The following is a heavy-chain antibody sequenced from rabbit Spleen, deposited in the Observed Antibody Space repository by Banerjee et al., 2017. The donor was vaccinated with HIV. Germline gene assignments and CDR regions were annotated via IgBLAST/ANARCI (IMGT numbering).Heavy chain of an antibody. CDR3: ARGSAAMTMVITGYYFNL. CDR1: GFSFSNKAV. J-gene: IGHJ4*01. CDR2: INAVTGKA. D-gene: IGHD2-1*01. V-gene: IGHV1S45*01. Sequence: QEQLVESGGGLVQPEGSLTLTCTASGFSFSNKAVMCWVRQAPGKGLEWIACINAVTGKAVYANWAKGRSTFSKTSSTTVTLQMTSLTAADTATYFCARGSAAMTMVITGYYFNLWGQGTLVTVS.